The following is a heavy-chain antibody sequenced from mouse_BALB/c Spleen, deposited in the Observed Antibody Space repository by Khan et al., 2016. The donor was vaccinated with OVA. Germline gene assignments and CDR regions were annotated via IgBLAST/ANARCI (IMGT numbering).Heavy chain of an antibody. J-gene: IGHJ3*01. CDR1: GFSLTDYG. Sequence: QIQLVQSGPGLVAPSQTLSITCTASGFSLTDYGVNWFRQPPGKGLEWLGMIWGDGSTNYNSALKSRLSISKDNSMSQAFLKLNSLQTDDTTKYYCARELRLGGFAYWGQGTMVTVSA. V-gene: IGHV2-6-7*01. CDR2: IWGDGST. D-gene: IGHD1-2*01. CDR3: ARELRLGGFAY.